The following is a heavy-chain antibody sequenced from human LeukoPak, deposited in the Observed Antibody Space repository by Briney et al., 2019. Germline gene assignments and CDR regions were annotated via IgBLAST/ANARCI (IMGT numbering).Heavy chain of an antibody. CDR1: GGSISSSSYY. CDR3: ARGVTTLDY. J-gene: IGHJ4*02. D-gene: IGHD4-17*01. V-gene: IGHV4-39*01. Sequence: SETLSLTCTVSGGSISSSSYYWGWIRQPPGKGLEWIGSIYYSGSTYYNPSLKSRVTISVDTSKNQFSLKLSSVTAVDTAVYYCARGVTTLDYWGQGTLVTVSS. CDR2: IYYSGST.